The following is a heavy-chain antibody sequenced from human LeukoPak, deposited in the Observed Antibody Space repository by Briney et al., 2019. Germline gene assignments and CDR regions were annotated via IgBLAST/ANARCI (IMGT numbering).Heavy chain of an antibody. Sequence: GGSLRLSCAASGFAFSRYAMSWVRQTPEKGLEWVSVISGSDGSTYYADSVRGRFTISRDDSGNTLFLQMNSLRAEDTAVYYCARQVSCDTTTCYAGMPPDYWGQGTLVTVSS. CDR3: ARQVSCDTTTCYAGMPPDY. CDR2: ISGSDGST. V-gene: IGHV3-23*01. J-gene: IGHJ4*02. CDR1: GFAFSRYA. D-gene: IGHD2-2*01.